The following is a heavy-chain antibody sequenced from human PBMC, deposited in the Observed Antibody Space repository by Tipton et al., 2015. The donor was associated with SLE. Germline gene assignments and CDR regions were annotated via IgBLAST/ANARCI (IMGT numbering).Heavy chain of an antibody. Sequence: QSGAEVKKPGASVKVSCKASEYTFTSYDINWVRQATGQGLEWMGWMNPNSGSTGYAQKFQGGVTMTRDTSINTAYMELRSLRSEDTAVYFCARGGYSGRRDFDLWGRGTLVTVSS. CDR1: EYTFTSYD. CDR2: MNPNSGST. CDR3: ARGGYSGRRDFDL. V-gene: IGHV1-8*01. J-gene: IGHJ2*01. D-gene: IGHD5-12*01.